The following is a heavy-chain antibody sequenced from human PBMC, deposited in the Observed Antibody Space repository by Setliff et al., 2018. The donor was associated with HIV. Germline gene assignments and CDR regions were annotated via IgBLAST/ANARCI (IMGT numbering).Heavy chain of an antibody. J-gene: IGHJ6*03. Sequence: SVKVSCKASGGTFSTYGISWVRQAPGQGLEWMGGIIPIFGTATYAQKFQGTVTITADESTGTANMELRSLRSEDTAVYFCARGGAYLERLFPPSYYMDLWGTGTSVTVSS. D-gene: IGHD3-3*01. CDR1: GGTFSTYG. CDR2: IIPIFGTA. CDR3: ARGGAYLERLFPPSYYMDL. V-gene: IGHV1-69*13.